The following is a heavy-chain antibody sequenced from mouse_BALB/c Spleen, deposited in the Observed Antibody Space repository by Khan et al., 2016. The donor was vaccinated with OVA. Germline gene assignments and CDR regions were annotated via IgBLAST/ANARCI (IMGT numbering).Heavy chain of an antibody. CDR3: ARDAGSY. J-gene: IGHJ4*01. CDR1: GYTFTEYT. CDR2: INPKNGVT. Sequence: VQLKQSGPELVKPGASVKISCKTSGYTFTEYTLHWVKQSHGKSLEWIGVINPKNGVTSYNQTFKGKATLTVDKSSSTAYMEFRSLTSEASAVYYCARDAGSYWGQGTSVTVSS. V-gene: IGHV1-18*01.